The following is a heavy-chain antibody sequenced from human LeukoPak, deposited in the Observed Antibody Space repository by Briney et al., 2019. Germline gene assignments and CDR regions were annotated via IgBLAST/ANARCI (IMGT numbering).Heavy chain of an antibody. J-gene: IGHJ4*02. V-gene: IGHV3-15*07. D-gene: IGHD1-26*01. CDR3: TTDVGSGSYQPPRY. Sequence: GGSLRLSCAASGFTFSNAWMNWVRQAPGKGLEWVGRIKSKTDGGTTDHAAPVKGRFTISRDDSKNTLYLQMNSLKTEDTAVYYCTTDVGSGSYQPPRYWGQGTLVTVSS. CDR1: GFTFSNAW. CDR2: IKSKTDGGTT.